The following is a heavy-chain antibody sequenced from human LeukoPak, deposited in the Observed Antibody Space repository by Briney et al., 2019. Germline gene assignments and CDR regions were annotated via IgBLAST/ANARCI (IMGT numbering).Heavy chain of an antibody. CDR1: GGTFSSYA. V-gene: IGHV1-69*13. Sequence: ASVKVSCKASGGTFSSYAISWVRQAPGQGLEWMGGIIPIFGTANYAQKFQGRVTITADESTSTAYMELSSLRSEDTAVYYCARERGYRSSTSCYGWFDPWGQGTLVTVSS. CDR2: IIPIFGTA. CDR3: ARERGYRSSTSCYGWFDP. D-gene: IGHD2-2*01. J-gene: IGHJ5*02.